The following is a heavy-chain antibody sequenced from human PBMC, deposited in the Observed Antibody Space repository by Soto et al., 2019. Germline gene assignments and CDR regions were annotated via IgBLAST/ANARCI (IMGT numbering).Heavy chain of an antibody. CDR2: ISAYNGNT. CDR1: GYTFTSYG. Sequence: ASVKVSCKASGYTFTSYGISWVRQAPGQGLEWMGWISAYNGNTNYAQKLQGRVTMTTDTSTSTAYMELRSLRSDDTAVYYCARDCSSTSCRSDFDYWRQGTLVTVSS. CDR3: ARDCSSTSCRSDFDY. V-gene: IGHV1-18*01. J-gene: IGHJ4*02. D-gene: IGHD2-2*01.